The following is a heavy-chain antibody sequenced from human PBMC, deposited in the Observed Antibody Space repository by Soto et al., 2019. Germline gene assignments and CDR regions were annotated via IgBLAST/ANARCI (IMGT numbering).Heavy chain of an antibody. V-gene: IGHV1-69*01. J-gene: IGHJ3*02. D-gene: IGHD3-22*01. CDR1: GGTFSSYA. CDR3: ARPYYYDSSGYDAFDI. CDR2: IIPIFGTA. Sequence: QVQLVQSGAEVKKPGSSVKVSCKASGGTFSSYAISWVRQAPGQGLEWMGGIIPIFGTANYAQKFQGRVTIAEDESTSTAYMELSSLRSEDTAVYYCARPYYYDSSGYDAFDIWGQGTMVTVSS.